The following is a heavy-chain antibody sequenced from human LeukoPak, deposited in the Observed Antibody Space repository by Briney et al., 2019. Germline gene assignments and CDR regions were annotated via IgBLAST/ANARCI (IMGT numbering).Heavy chain of an antibody. J-gene: IGHJ6*03. CDR2: INHSGST. D-gene: IGHD6-19*01. CDR1: GGPFSGYY. V-gene: IGHV4-34*01. Sequence: PSETLSLTCAVYGGPFSGYYWSWIRQPPGKGLEWIGEINHSGSTNYNPSLKSRVTISVDTSKNQFSLKLSSVTAADTAVYYCARAVKEDYHMDVWGKGTTVTVSS. CDR3: ARAVKEDYHMDV.